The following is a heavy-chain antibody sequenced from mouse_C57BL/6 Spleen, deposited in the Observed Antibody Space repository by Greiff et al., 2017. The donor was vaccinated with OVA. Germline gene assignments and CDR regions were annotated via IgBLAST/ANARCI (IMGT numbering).Heavy chain of an antibody. V-gene: IGHV1-82*01. CDR3: ARRRFITTVVATDYFDY. CDR1: GYAFSSSW. D-gene: IGHD1-1*01. J-gene: IGHJ2*01. Sequence: VHLVESGPELVKPGASVKISCKASGYAFSSSWMNWVKQRPGKGLEWIGRIYPGDGDTNYNGKFKGKATLTADKSSSTAYMQLSSLTSEDSAVYFCARRRFITTVVATDYFDYWGQGTTLTVSS. CDR2: IYPGDGDT.